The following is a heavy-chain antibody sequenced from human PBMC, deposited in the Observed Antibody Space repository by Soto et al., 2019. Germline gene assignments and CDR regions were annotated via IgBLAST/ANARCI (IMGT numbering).Heavy chain of an antibody. Sequence: QAQLVESGGGVVQPGRSLRLSCEASGFTFLSYGMHWVRQVPGKGLEWVAVISYEGTDKYYRDSVKGRVTISRDNSKNTLYLHMNRLTPEDTGLYYGAKDTVPYYDFWSGQLGLDVWGQGTTVTVSS. V-gene: IGHV3-30*18. CDR1: GFTFLSYG. CDR3: AKDTVPYYDFWSGQLGLDV. D-gene: IGHD3-3*01. CDR2: ISYEGTDK. J-gene: IGHJ6*02.